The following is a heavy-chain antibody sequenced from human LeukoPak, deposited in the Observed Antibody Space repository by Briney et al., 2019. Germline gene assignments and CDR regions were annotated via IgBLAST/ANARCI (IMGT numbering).Heavy chain of an antibody. D-gene: IGHD2-15*01. CDR1: GFTFSSYA. Sequence: PGMSLRLSCSASGFTFSSYAFHWVRQAPGKGLEWVAVISYDGSNTYYADSVKGRFTISRDDSKNTLYLQMYSLRADDTAVYYCARDRGYCSGGSCYTGLSYYYGMDVWGQGTTVTVSS. V-gene: IGHV3-30-3*01. J-gene: IGHJ6*02. CDR3: ARDRGYCSGGSCYTGLSYYYGMDV. CDR2: ISYDGSNT.